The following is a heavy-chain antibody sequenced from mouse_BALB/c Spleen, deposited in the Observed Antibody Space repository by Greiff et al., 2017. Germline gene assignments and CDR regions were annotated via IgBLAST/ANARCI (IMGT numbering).Heavy chain of an antibody. CDR3: ARTTGYAMDY. CDR2: ISSGSSTI. CDR1: GFTFSSFG. J-gene: IGHJ4*01. Sequence: EVKLVESGGGLVQPGGSRKLSCAASGFTFSSFGMHWVRQAPEKGLEWVAYISSGSSTIYYADTVKGRVTISRDNPKNTLFLQMTSLRSEDTAMYYCARTTGYAMDYWGQGTSVTVSS. V-gene: IGHV5-17*02.